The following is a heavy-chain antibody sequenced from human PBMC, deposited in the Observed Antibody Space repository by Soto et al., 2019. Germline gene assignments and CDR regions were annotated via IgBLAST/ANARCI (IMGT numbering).Heavy chain of an antibody. V-gene: IGHV3-30-3*01. J-gene: IGHJ4*02. Sequence: GGSLRLSCAASGFTFSSYAMHWVRQAPGKGLEWVAVISYDGSNKYYADSVKGRFTISRDNSKNTLYLQMNSLRAEDTAVYYCARDLYYYDSSGPVDYWGQGTLVTVS. CDR2: ISYDGSNK. CDR1: GFTFSSYA. CDR3: ARDLYYYDSSGPVDY. D-gene: IGHD3-22*01.